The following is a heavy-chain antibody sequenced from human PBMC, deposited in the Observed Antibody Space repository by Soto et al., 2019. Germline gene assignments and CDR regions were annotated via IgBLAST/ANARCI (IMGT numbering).Heavy chain of an antibody. D-gene: IGHD6-19*01. CDR2: IWYDGSNK. CDR1: GFTFSHFG. CDR3: ARYSSGWYVFDY. Sequence: GGSLRLSCAASGFTFSHFGMNWVRQAPGKGLEWVAIIWYDGSNKYYADSVKGRFTISRDNSKNTLYLQMNTLRAEDTAVYYCARYSSGWYVFDYWGQGTLVTSPQ. J-gene: IGHJ4*02. V-gene: IGHV3-33*01.